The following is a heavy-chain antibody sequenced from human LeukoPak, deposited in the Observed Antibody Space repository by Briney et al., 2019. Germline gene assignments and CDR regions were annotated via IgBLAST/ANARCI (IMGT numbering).Heavy chain of an antibody. D-gene: IGHD6-13*01. Sequence: GGSLRLCCTASGFTFSSYAMSWVQQAPGEGLEWMAKIKQDGSEKYYVDSVKGRFTISRDNAKNSLYLQMNSLRAEDTAVYYCARSWCSSRICWFDPWGQGTLVTVSS. CDR3: ARSWCSSRICWFDP. CDR2: IKQDGSEK. CDR1: GFTFSSYA. V-gene: IGHV3-7*01. J-gene: IGHJ5*02.